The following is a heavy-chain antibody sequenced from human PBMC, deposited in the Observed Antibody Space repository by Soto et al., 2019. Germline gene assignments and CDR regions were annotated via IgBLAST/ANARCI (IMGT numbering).Heavy chain of an antibody. CDR1: GGSISSGGYY. Sequence: QVQLQESGPGLVKPSQTLSLTCTVSGGSISSGGYYWSWIRQHPGKGLEWIGYIYYSGRTYYNPSLESRVTLAVDTSKNQYALKLSSVTAADTAGYYCARGYASLTARPLLDYFFGLDGWGQGTKVTVSS. J-gene: IGHJ6*01. V-gene: IGHV4-31*03. CDR2: IYYSGRT. D-gene: IGHD6-6*01. CDR3: ARGYASLTARPLLDYFFGLDG.